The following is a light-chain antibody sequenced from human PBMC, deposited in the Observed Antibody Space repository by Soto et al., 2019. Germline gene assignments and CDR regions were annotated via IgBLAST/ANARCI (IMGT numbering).Light chain of an antibody. CDR2: GQF. V-gene: IGKV3-11*01. J-gene: IGKJ5*01. CDR1: PCFXNF. Sequence: EIGVTQSAATLSLSPGERATLSCRASPCFXNFVGWYQLKPGQATRILIXGQFNRATGIPARFIGSGSGKDFTLTISSLVPEDSAVYYCQQRNIWPPGTFGHGTRLEIK. CDR3: QQRNIWPPGT.